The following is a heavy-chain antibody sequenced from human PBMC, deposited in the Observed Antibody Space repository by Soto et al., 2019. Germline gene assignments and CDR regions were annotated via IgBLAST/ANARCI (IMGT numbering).Heavy chain of an antibody. Sequence: QVQVVQSGAEVKKPGSSVKVSCQTSGGTFRTSAISSVRQDPGQGLEWMGGIMPIFRTADYAQRFQGRVTITADESASTAYLELRSLTSEDTDIYYCARDKDRAQLGGNYYYIMDVWGQGTTVTVTS. V-gene: IGHV1-69*01. CDR2: IMPIFRTA. CDR1: GGTFRTSA. J-gene: IGHJ6*02. CDR3: ARDKDRAQLGGNYYYIMDV. D-gene: IGHD3-3*02.